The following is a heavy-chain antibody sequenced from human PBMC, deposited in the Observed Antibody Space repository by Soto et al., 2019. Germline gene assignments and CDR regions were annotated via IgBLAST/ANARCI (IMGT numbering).Heavy chain of an antibody. CDR2: ISSSGSTI. CDR3: AKDLGLRRRDYYYYYGMDV. Sequence: GGSLRLSCAASGFTFSDYYMSWIRQAPGKGLEWVSYISSSGSTIYYADSVKGRFTISRDNSKNTLYLQMNSLRAEDTAVYYCAKDLGLRRRDYYYYYGMDVWGQGTTVTVSS. D-gene: IGHD4-17*01. J-gene: IGHJ6*02. V-gene: IGHV3-11*04. CDR1: GFTFSDYY.